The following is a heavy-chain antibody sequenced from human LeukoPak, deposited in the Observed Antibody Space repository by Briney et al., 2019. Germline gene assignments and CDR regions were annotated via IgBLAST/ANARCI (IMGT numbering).Heavy chain of an antibody. V-gene: IGHV4-34*01. J-gene: IGHJ4*02. CDR1: GGSFSGYY. CDR2: INHSGST. D-gene: IGHD6-19*01. CDR3: ARVAVAGYYFDY. Sequence: SETLSLTCAVYGGSFSGYYWSWIRQPPGKGLEWIGEINHSGSTNYNPSLKSRVTISVDTSKNQFSLKLSSVTAADTAVYYCARVAVAGYYFDYWGQGTLVTVPS.